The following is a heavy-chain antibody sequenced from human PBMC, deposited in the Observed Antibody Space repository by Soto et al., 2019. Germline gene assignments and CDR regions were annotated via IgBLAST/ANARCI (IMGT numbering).Heavy chain of an antibody. CDR1: GGSISSSSYY. D-gene: IGHD3-22*01. Sequence: QLQLQESGPGLVKPSETLSLTCTVSGGSISSSSYYWGWIRQPPGKGLEWIGSIYYSGSTYYNPSLKSRVTISVDTSKNQFSLKLSSVTAADTAVYYCARGKALDSSGQWGQGTLVTVSS. J-gene: IGHJ4*02. V-gene: IGHV4-39*01. CDR2: IYYSGST. CDR3: ARGKALDSSGQ.